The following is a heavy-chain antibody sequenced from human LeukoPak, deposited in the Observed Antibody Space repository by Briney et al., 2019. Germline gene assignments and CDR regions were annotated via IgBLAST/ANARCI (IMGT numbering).Heavy chain of an antibody. J-gene: IGHJ4*02. Sequence: SGPALVKPTQTLTLTFTFSGFSLSSSGMRVSWVRQPPGKALEWVARFDWDDDKFYSTSLKTRLTISKDTSKNQVVLTMTNMDPVDTATYYCAREGGIMITFGGVIEPYYFDYWGQGTLVTVSS. V-gene: IGHV2-70*04. CDR2: FDWDDDK. D-gene: IGHD3-16*02. CDR3: AREGGIMITFGGVIEPYYFDY. CDR1: GFSLSSSGMR.